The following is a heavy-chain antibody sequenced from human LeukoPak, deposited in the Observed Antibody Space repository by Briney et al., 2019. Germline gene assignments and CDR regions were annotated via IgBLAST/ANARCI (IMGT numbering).Heavy chain of an antibody. CDR3: ARVYDYDFWSGYYGRNYYYMDV. CDR1: GFTFRNNW. D-gene: IGHD3-3*01. CDR2: IKQDGSEK. J-gene: IGHJ6*03. Sequence: GGSLRLSCATSGFTFRNNWMSWVCQAPGKGLEWVANIKQDGSEKYYVDSVKGRFTISRDNAQNSVSLQMDSLRVEDTAVYYCARVYDYDFWSGYYGRNYYYMDVWGKGTTVTVSS. V-gene: IGHV3-7*01.